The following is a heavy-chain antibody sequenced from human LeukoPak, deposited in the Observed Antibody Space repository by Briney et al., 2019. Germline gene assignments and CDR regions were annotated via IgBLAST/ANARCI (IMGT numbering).Heavy chain of an antibody. CDR3: ARIAVADNWFDP. CDR2: ISAYNGNT. V-gene: IGHV1-18*01. Sequence: ASVKVSCEASGYTFTSYGISWVRQAPGQGLEWMGWISAYNGNTNYAQKLQGRVTMTTDTSTSTAYMELRSLRSDDTAVYYCARIAVADNWFDPWGQGTLVTVSS. D-gene: IGHD6-19*01. CDR1: GYTFTSYG. J-gene: IGHJ5*02.